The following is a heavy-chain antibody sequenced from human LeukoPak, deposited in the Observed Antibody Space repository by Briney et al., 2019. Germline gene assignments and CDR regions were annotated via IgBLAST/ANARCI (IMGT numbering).Heavy chain of an antibody. D-gene: IGHD6-19*01. CDR3: ARVGGIAVAGTDAFDI. Sequence: PSETLSLTCTVSGGSISSYYWSWIRQPPGKGLEWIGYIYYSGSTNYNPSLKSRVTISVDTSKNQFSLKLSSVTAADTAVYYCARVGGIAVAGTDAFDIWGQGTMVTVSS. J-gene: IGHJ3*02. V-gene: IGHV4-59*01. CDR2: IYYSGST. CDR1: GGSISSYY.